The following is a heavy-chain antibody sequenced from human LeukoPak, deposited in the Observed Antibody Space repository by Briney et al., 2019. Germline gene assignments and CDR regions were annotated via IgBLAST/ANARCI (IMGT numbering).Heavy chain of an antibody. Sequence: PGGSLRLSCAASGFTFSSYAMSWVRQAPGKGLEWVSAISGSGGSTYYADSVKGRFTISGDNSKNTLYLQMNSLRAEDTAVYYCAKDFMGYCSSPSCYSWVFDYWGQGTLVTVSS. D-gene: IGHD2-2*02. CDR2: ISGSGGST. V-gene: IGHV3-23*01. J-gene: IGHJ4*02. CDR3: AKDFMGYCSSPSCYSWVFDY. CDR1: GFTFSSYA.